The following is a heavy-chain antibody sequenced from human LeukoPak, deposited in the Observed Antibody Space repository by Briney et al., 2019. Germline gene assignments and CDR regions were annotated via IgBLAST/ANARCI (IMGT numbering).Heavy chain of an antibody. D-gene: IGHD3-10*02. CDR2: ISSSGNTI. CDR1: GFTFSDYY. Sequence: GGSLRLFCAASGFTFSDYYMNWIRQAPGKGLEWVSYISSSGNTIYDADSVKGRFTISRDNAKNSLYLQMNSLRVEDTAVYYCAELGITMIGGVWGEGTTVTISS. CDR3: AELGITMIGGV. V-gene: IGHV3-11*04. J-gene: IGHJ6*04.